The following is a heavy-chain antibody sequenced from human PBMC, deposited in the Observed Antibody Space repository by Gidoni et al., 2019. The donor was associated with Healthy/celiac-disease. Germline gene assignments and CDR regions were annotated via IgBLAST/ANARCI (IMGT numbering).Heavy chain of an antibody. D-gene: IGHD1-26*01. CDR3: AREWELLRAFDY. V-gene: IGHV3-30-3*01. Sequence: QVQLVESGGGVVQPGRSLRLSCAASGFTFSSYARHWVRQAPGKGLEWVAVISYDGSNKYYADSVKGRFTISRDNSKNTLYLQMNSLRAEDTAVYYCAREWELLRAFDYWGQGTLVTVSS. CDR2: ISYDGSNK. CDR1: GFTFSSYA. J-gene: IGHJ4*02.